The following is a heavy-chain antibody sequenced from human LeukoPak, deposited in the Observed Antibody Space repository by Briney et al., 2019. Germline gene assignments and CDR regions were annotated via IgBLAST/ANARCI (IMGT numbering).Heavy chain of an antibody. CDR2: INHSGST. J-gene: IGHJ5*02. CDR1: GGSFSGYY. V-gene: IGHV4-34*01. CDR3: ASPKAKAGP. D-gene: IGHD6-13*01. Sequence: SETLSLTCAVYGGSFSGYYWSWIRQPPGEGLEWIGEINHSGSTNYNPSLKSRVTISVDTSKNQFSLKLSSVTAADTAVYYCASPKAKAGPWGQGTLVTVSS.